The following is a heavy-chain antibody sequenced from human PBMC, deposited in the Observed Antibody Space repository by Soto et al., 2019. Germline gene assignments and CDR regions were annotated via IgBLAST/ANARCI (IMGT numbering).Heavy chain of an antibody. D-gene: IGHD6-6*01. CDR1: GFTFSDYY. CDR2: ISSSSSYT. J-gene: IGHJ4*02. Sequence: QVQLVESGGGLVKPGGSLRLYCAASGFTFSDYYMSWIRQAPGKGLEWVSYISSSSSYTNYADSVKGRFTISRDNAKNSLYLQMNSLRAEDTAVYYCARDGAYSSSYNYWGQGTLVTVSS. CDR3: ARDGAYSSSYNY. V-gene: IGHV3-11*06.